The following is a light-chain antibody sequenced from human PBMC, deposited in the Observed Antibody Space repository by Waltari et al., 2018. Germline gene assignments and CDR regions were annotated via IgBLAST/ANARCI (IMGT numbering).Light chain of an antibody. Sequence: QSVLTQPPSVSGAPGQRVTISCTGSTSNIGRYYISWYQQLPGTTPKLLIYQDNKRPSGVSVRFSGSKFGTSASLTITGLQTEDEADYYCLSYDSSLSALFGGGTRLTVL. V-gene: IGLV1-40*01. CDR1: TSNIGRYY. CDR3: LSYDSSLSAL. CDR2: QDN. J-gene: IGLJ2*01.